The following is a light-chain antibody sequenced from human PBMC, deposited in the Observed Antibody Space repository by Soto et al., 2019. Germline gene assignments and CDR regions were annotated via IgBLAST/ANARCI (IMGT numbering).Light chain of an antibody. J-gene: IGKJ4*01. CDR3: QQYGSAPDT. CDR1: QSVRNNY. CDR2: DAS. V-gene: IGKV3-20*01. Sequence: EIVLTQSPGTLSLSPGERATLSCRASQSVRNNYLAWYQQKPGQAPRLLIYDASSRATGIPDRFSGRGSGTDFTLTISRLEPEDFAVYYCQQYGSAPDTFGGGTKVEIK.